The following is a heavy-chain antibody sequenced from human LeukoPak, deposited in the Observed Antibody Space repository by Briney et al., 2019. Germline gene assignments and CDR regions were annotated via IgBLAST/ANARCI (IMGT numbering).Heavy chain of an antibody. D-gene: IGHD3-22*01. V-gene: IGHV4-59*01. CDR3: ARGRYDSSGYNNWFDP. CDR1: GGSISSYY. J-gene: IGHJ5*02. Sequence: PSETLSLTCTVSGGSISSYYWSWIRQPPGKGLEWIGYIFYSGSTNYNPSLKSRATILVDTSRNQFFLKLSSVTAADTAVYYCARGRYDSSGYNNWFDPWGQGTPVTVSS. CDR2: IFYSGST.